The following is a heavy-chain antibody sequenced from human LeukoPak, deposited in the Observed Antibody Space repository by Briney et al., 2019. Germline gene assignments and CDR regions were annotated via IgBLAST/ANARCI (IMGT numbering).Heavy chain of an antibody. CDR1: GGSISSGDYY. CDR3: ARDSTGYDYFDS. J-gene: IGHJ4*02. D-gene: IGHD5-12*01. CDR2: LYYTGST. Sequence: SENLSLTCTVSGGSISSGDYYWNWIRQPPGKGLEWIGYLYYTGSTYYNPSLKSRVTMSIDTSKNQFSLKLSSVTAADTAVYYCARDSTGYDYFDSWGQGALVAVSS. V-gene: IGHV4-30-4*08.